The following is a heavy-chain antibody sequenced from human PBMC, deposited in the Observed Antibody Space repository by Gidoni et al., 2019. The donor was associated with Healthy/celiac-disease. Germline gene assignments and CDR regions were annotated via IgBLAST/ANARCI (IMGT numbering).Heavy chain of an antibody. CDR3: ATEQQLALDY. Sequence: QVQLQESGPGLVKPSETLSLTCTVSGYSISSGYYWGWIRQPPGKGLEWIGSIYHSGSTYYNPSLKSRVTISVDTSKNQFSLKLSSVTAADTAVYYCATEQQLALDYWGQGTLVTVSS. J-gene: IGHJ4*02. V-gene: IGHV4-38-2*02. D-gene: IGHD6-13*01. CDR2: IYHSGST. CDR1: GYSISSGYY.